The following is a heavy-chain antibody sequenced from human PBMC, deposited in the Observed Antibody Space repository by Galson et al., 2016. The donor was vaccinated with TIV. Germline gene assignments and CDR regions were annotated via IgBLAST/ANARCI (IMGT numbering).Heavy chain of an antibody. D-gene: IGHD4-11*01. V-gene: IGHV1-69*06. Sequence: SVKVSCKASGDTFNSYGIAWVRQAPGQGLEWMGGIIPMIGTPKYAQKFQGRVTITADKSTSTAYMELSSLRSEDTARYYCARVVLAYSNYDGYYHGMDFWGQGTLVTVSS. CDR1: GDTFNSYG. J-gene: IGHJ4*02. CDR2: IIPMIGTP. CDR3: ARVVLAYSNYDGYYHGMDF.